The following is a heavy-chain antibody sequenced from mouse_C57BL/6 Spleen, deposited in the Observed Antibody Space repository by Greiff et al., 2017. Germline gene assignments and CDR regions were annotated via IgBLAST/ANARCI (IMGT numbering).Heavy chain of an antibody. D-gene: IGHD1-1*01. J-gene: IGHJ3*01. CDR3: ARWGIYGSSTGFAY. Sequence: EVQLQQSGPELVKPGASVKISCKASGYTFTDYYMNWVKQSHGKSLEWIGDINPTNGGTSYNQKFTGKATLTVDKSSSTAYMELRSLRSEDSAVYYGARWGIYGSSTGFAYWGQGTMVTVSA. CDR2: INPTNGGT. V-gene: IGHV1-26*01. CDR1: GYTFTDYY.